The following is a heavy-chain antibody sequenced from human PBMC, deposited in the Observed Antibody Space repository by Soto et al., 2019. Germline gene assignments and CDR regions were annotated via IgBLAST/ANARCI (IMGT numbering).Heavy chain of an antibody. J-gene: IGHJ4*02. CDR3: AREAGYHGTIGQQLPDC. V-gene: IGHV3-33*01. CDR1: GFTFNNYG. CDR2: IWHDGSNK. D-gene: IGHD2-2*01. Sequence: QVQLVESGGGVVQPGGSLRLSCAASGFTFNNYGMHWVRQAPGKGLEWVAGIWHDGSNKYYLESVKGRFTISRDNSKNMLYLQMNSLRVEDTAVYHCAREAGYHGTIGQQLPDCWSQGIMVAVSS.